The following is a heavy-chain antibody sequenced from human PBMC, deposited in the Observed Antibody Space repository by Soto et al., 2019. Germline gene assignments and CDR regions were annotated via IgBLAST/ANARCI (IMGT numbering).Heavy chain of an antibody. J-gene: IGHJ6*03. CDR3: ARGLILWFGELSRRGGYYYYMDV. Sequence: QVQLQQWGAGLLKPSETLSLTCAVYGGSFSGYQWTWIRQTPGKGLEWIGEINDSGNINYNPSLKSRVTIFLDTPKKQISLKLSSVTAADTAVYYCARGLILWFGELSRRGGYYYYMDVWGEGTTAIVSS. CDR1: GGSFSGYQ. D-gene: IGHD3-10*01. V-gene: IGHV4-34*01. CDR2: INDSGNI.